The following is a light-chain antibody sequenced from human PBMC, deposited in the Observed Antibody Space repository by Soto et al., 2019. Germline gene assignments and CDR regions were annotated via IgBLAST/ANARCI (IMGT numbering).Light chain of an antibody. J-gene: IGKJ1*01. Sequence: DIQMTQSPSSLSASVGDRVTITCRASQTITSYLNWYQQKPGKAPKLLIYSSSSLQSGVPSRFSGSGSGTDFTLTISSLQPEDFATYYCQQSYSTPRTFGHGTKVEFK. CDR3: QQSYSTPRT. CDR1: QTITSY. V-gene: IGKV1-39*01. CDR2: SSS.